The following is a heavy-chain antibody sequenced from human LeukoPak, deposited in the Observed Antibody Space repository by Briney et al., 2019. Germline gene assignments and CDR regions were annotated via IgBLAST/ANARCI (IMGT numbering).Heavy chain of an antibody. V-gene: IGHV3-30*02. Sequence: GGSLRLSCAASGFTFSSYGMHWVRQAPGRGLEWVAFIRYDGSNKYYADSVKGRFTISRDNSKNTLYLQMNSLRAEDTAVYYCAKDPDFSADYWGQGTLVTVSS. J-gene: IGHJ4*02. CDR1: GFTFSSYG. CDR3: AKDPDFSADY. D-gene: IGHD3/OR15-3a*01. CDR2: IRYDGSNK.